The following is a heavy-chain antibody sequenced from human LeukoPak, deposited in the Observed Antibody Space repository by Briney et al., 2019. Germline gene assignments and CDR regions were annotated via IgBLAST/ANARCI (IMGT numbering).Heavy chain of an antibody. D-gene: IGHD6-25*01. CDR3: ARGVRRLPFDY. CDR2: ISSSSSYI. V-gene: IGHV3-21*01. CDR1: GFTFSSHS. J-gene: IGHJ4*02. Sequence: NPGGPLRLSCAASGFTFSSHSMNGVPQAPGKGLEWVSSISSSSSYIYYADSVKGRFTISRDNAKNSLYLQMNSLRAEDTAVYYCARGVRRLPFDYWGQGTLVTVSS.